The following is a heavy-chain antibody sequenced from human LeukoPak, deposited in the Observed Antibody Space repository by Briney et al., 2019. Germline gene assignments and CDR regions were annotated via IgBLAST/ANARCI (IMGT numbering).Heavy chain of an antibody. Sequence: SETLSLTCTVSGGSISSGGYYWSWIRQHPGRGLEWIGYIYYSGSTYYNPSLKSRVTISVDTSKNQFSLKLSSVTAADTAVHYCARGYYGSGSQRFDYWGQGTLVTVSS. V-gene: IGHV4-31*03. CDR3: ARGYYGSGSQRFDY. D-gene: IGHD3-10*01. J-gene: IGHJ4*02. CDR1: GGSISSGGYY. CDR2: IYYSGST.